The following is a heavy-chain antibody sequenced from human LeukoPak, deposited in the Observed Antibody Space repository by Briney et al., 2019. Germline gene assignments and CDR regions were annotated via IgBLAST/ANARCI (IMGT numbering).Heavy chain of an antibody. J-gene: IGHJ5*02. CDR1: GGSISSGSYY. Sequence: SETLSLTCTVSGGSISSGSYYWSWIRQPAGKGLEWIGRIYTSGSTNYNPSLKSRVTISVDTSKNQFSLKLSSVTAADTAVYYCARPLGYCSGGSCYNWFDPWGQGTLVTVSS. CDR2: IYTSGST. V-gene: IGHV4-61*02. CDR3: ARPLGYCSGGSCYNWFDP. D-gene: IGHD2-15*01.